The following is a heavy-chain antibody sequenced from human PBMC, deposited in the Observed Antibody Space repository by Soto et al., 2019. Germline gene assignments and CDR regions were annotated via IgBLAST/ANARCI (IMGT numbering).Heavy chain of an antibody. CDR3: ARSLHHHLITMVRGESFPFDP. D-gene: IGHD3-10*01. V-gene: IGHV1-18*01. CDR2: INVYNGNT. Sequence: GASVKVSCKASGYTFTSYGISWVRQAPGQGLEWMGWINVYNGNTKYAQKFQGRVTITADKSTSTAYMELSSLRSEDTAVYYCARSLHHHLITMVRGESFPFDPWGQRTLVTVSS. J-gene: IGHJ5*02. CDR1: GYTFTSYG.